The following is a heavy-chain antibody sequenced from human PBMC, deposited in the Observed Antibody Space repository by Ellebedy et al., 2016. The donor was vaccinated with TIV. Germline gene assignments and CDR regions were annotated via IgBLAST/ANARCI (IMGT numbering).Heavy chain of an antibody. V-gene: IGHV3-23*01. D-gene: IGHD1-26*01. CDR2: IGRGGDT. CDR1: GFTLDSYG. CDR3: AKGGWGNIIDY. Sequence: GGSLRLXCAASGFTLDSYGATWVRQAPGRGLEWVSSIGRGGDTHDADSVKGRFTISRDTSKNMVYLQMNSLRAEDTAVYYCAKGGWGNIIDYWGQGTPVTVSS. J-gene: IGHJ4*02.